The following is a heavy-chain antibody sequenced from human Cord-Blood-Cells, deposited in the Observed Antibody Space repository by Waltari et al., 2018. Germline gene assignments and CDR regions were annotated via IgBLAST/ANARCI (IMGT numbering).Heavy chain of an antibody. V-gene: IGHV4-38-2*01. CDR2: IYHSGST. CDR1: GYSISSGYY. J-gene: IGHJ4*02. CDR3: AGYYDFWSGYYY. Sequence: QVQLQESGPGLVKPSETLSLTCAVSGYSISSGYYWGWLRQPPGKGLEWIGSIYHSGSTYYNPSLKSRVTISVDTSKNQFSLKLSSVTAADTAVYYCAGYYDFWSGYYYWGQGTLVTVSS. D-gene: IGHD3-3*01.